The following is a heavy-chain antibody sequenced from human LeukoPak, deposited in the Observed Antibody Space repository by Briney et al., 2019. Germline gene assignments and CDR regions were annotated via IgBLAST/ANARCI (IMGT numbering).Heavy chain of an antibody. CDR2: ISSSSSYI. V-gene: IGHV3-21*01. Sequence: GSLRLSCAASGFTFSSYSMNRVRQAPGKGLEWVSSISSSSSYIYYADSVKGRFTISRDNAKNSLYLQMNSLRAEDTAVYYCARWRRYCSCGSCYLFDYWGQGTLVTVSS. CDR3: ARWRRYCSCGSCYLFDY. D-gene: IGHD2-15*01. J-gene: IGHJ4*02. CDR1: GFTFSSYS.